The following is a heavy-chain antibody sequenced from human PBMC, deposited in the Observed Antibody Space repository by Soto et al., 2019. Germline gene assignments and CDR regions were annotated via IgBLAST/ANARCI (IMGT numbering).Heavy chain of an antibody. CDR1: GFTFCRYS. CDR2: ISVDGFNR. D-gene: IGHD3-16*01. CDR3: AREDDDDSHFDH. J-gene: IGHJ4*02. V-gene: IGHV3-30-3*01. Sequence: WGSLRLSCVASGFTFCRYSISWVRQAPGKGLEWVAFISVDGFNRYYADFVKGRFSISRDNSRNTLFLQMNTLRTEDTAVYFCAREDDDDSHFDHWGQGTRVTVSS.